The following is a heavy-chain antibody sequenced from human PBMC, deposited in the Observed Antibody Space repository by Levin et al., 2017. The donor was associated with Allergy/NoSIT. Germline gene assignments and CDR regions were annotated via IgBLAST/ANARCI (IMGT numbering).Heavy chain of an antibody. D-gene: IGHD2-2*01. CDR1: GFTFSSYW. J-gene: IGHJ6*03. V-gene: IGHV3-7*01. Sequence: GGSLRLSCAASGFTFSSYWMSWVRQAPGKGLEWVANIKQDGSEKYYVDSVKGRFTISRDNAKNSLYLQMNSLRAEDTAVYYCARTGGICSSTSCYGGYDYYMDVWGKGTTVTVSS. CDR2: IKQDGSEK. CDR3: ARTGGICSSTSCYGGYDYYMDV.